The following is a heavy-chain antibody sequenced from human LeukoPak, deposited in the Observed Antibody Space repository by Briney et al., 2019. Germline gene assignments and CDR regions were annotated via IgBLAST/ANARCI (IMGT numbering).Heavy chain of an antibody. CDR2: ISSSGSTI. Sequence: QAGGSLRLSCAASGFTFSSYEMNWVRQAPGKGLEWVSYISSSGSTIHYADSVKGRFTISRDNAKNSLYLQMNSLRAEDTAVYYCAELGITMIGGVWGKGTTVTISS. J-gene: IGHJ6*04. CDR1: GFTFSSYE. V-gene: IGHV3-48*03. CDR3: AELGITMIGGV. D-gene: IGHD3-10*02.